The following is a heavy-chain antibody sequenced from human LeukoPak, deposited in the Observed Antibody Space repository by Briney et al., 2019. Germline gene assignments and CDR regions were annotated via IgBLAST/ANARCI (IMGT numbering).Heavy chain of an antibody. V-gene: IGHV4-4*07. CDR1: GGSISSYY. Sequence: SETLSLPCTVSGGSISSYYWSWIRQPAGKGLEWIGRIYTSGSTNYNPSLKSRVTMSVDTSKSQCSLKLSSVTAADTAVDFCARGFDYFDYWGQGTLVTVSS. CDR2: IYTSGST. CDR3: ARGFDYFDY. J-gene: IGHJ4*02.